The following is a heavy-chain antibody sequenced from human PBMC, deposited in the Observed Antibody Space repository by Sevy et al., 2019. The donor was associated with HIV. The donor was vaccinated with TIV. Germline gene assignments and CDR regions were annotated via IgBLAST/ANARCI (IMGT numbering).Heavy chain of an antibody. Sequence: GGSLRLSCVASGFRFSGYAMHWVRQAPGKGLEWLAIIWYDGSIQYYADSVKGRFTISRNDSQNTLYLQMNGLRADDTAVDYCARSPGPERGGYYFDFWGQGTPVTVSS. CDR2: IWYDGSIQ. CDR1: GFRFSGYA. CDR3: ARSPGPERGGYYFDF. J-gene: IGHJ4*02. V-gene: IGHV3-33*01. D-gene: IGHD6-25*01.